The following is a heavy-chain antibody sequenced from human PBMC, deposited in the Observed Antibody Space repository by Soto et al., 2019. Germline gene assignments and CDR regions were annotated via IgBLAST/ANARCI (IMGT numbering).Heavy chain of an antibody. CDR2: ISSDGGTT. D-gene: IGHD1-7*01. J-gene: IGHJ4*02. CDR3: AGTLSFLPLFDY. V-gene: IGHV3-30*09. Sequence: QGLLVESGGGVVQPGKSLRLSCEVSGLNFRNYYIHWVRQAPGKGLQWVAVISSDGGTTFYADSVKGRFGMSRDNSRNTAFLEMNTLRNDDAATYYCAGTLSFLPLFDYWGQGTPVAVSS. CDR1: GLNFRNYY.